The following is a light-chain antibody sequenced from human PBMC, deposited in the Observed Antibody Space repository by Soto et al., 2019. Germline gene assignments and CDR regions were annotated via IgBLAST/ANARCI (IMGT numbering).Light chain of an antibody. Sequence: DIQMPQSPSSLSAPVGDRVPITCRASQRISTHLNWDQQKPGKAPNLLIYAAYNLQSGVPSRFGGSGSGTDFTLTISSLQREGFVSGYCHQGYRTPLAFGRGTKVDIK. J-gene: IGKJ1*01. V-gene: IGKV1-39*01. CDR3: HQGYRTPLA. CDR1: QRISTH. CDR2: AAY.